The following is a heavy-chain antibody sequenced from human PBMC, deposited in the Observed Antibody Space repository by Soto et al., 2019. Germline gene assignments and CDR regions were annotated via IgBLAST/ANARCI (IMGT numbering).Heavy chain of an antibody. D-gene: IGHD2-2*01. CDR2: ISKSDYT. Sequence: GGSLRLSCTVSGFAFNNYGINWVRQAPGKGLEWVSSISKSDYTYYSDSVKGRFTISRDNAKNSVFLQMNTLRVEDTAVYYCAREDSIIIPAVSDFWGQGTLVTVSS. V-gene: IGHV3-21*01. CDR3: AREDSIIIPAVSDF. CDR1: GFAFNNYG. J-gene: IGHJ4*02.